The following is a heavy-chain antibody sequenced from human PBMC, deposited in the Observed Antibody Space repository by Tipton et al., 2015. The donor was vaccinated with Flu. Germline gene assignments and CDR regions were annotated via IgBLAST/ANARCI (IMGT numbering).Heavy chain of an antibody. V-gene: IGHV4-31*01. D-gene: IGHD6-13*01. CDR1: GGSISSGGYY. CDR2: IYYSGST. Sequence: TLSLTCTVSGGSISSGGYYWSWIRQHPGKGLEWIGNIYYSGSTYYNPSLKSLVTISVDTSKNQFSLKLSSVTAADTAVYYCARGVATAGTSYYFDYWGQGTLVTVSS. J-gene: IGHJ4*02. CDR3: ARGVATAGTSYYFDY.